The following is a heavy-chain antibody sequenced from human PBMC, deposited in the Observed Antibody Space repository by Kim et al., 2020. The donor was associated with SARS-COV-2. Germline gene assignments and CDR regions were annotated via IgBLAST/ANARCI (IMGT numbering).Heavy chain of an antibody. D-gene: IGHD3-10*01. CDR3: ARGYGSDPFDP. J-gene: IGHJ5*02. Sequence: TNYNPSLKSRVTISVDTSKNQFSLKLSSVTAADTAVYYCARGYGSDPFDPWGQGTLVTVSS. V-gene: IGHV4-34*09. CDR2: T.